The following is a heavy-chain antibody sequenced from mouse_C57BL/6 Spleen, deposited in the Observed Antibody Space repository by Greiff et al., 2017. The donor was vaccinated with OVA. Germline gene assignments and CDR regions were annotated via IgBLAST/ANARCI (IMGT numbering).Heavy chain of an antibody. CDR1: GFTFSDYG. CDR2: ISSGSSTI. V-gene: IGHV5-17*01. CDR3: ARHGDGSYYFDY. J-gene: IGHJ2*01. Sequence: EVKLEESGGGLVKPGGSLKLSCAASGFTFSDYGMHWVRQAPEKGLEWVAYISSGSSTIYYADTVKGRFTISRDNAKNTLFLQMTSLRSEDTAMYYCARHGDGSYYFDYWGQGTTLTVSS. D-gene: IGHD2-3*01.